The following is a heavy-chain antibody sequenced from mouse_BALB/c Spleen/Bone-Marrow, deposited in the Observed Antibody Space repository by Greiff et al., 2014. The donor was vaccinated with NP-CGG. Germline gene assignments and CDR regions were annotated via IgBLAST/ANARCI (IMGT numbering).Heavy chain of an antibody. CDR1: GYAFTSYV. D-gene: IGHD6-1*01. CDR3: TREAASPLAY. CDR2: INPYNDGS. J-gene: IGHJ3*01. Sequence: SGPELVKPGASVKMSCEASGYAFTSYVTHWVKQKPGQGLEWIGYINPYNDGSKYNEKFKDKATLTSDKSSSTAYMELSSLTSEDSAVYYCTREAASPLAYWGQGTLVTVSA. V-gene: IGHV1-14*01.